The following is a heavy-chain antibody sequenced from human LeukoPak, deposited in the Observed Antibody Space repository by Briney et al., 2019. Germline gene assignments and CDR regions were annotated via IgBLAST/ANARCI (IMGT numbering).Heavy chain of an antibody. D-gene: IGHD4-17*01. V-gene: IGHV3-21*01. J-gene: IGHJ4*02. CDR2: ISSSSYI. CDR1: GFTFSSYS. CDR3: ARVRADDYGDYGPGDY. Sequence: GGSPRLSCAASGFTFSSYSMNWVRQAPGKGLEWVSSISSSSYIYYADSVKGRFTISRDNAKNSLYLQMNSLRAEDTAVYYCARVRADDYGDYGPGDYWGQGTLVTVSS.